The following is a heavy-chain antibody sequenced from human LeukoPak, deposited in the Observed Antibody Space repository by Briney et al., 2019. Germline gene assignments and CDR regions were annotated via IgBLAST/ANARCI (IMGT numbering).Heavy chain of an antibody. CDR3: ARQRGWGFGSYFDY. CDR1: CGSLSSRDYY. CDR2: IYYSGST. Sequence: SGSPSPPPTVSCGSLSSRDYYLGGVPPPPREGGGGVWYIYYSGSTYYNPSLKSRVTISVDTSKNQFSVKMYSVTAADTAVFYCARQRGWGFGSYFDYWGRGTLVTVSS. J-gene: IGHJ4*02. D-gene: IGHD7-27*01. V-gene: IGHV4-39*01.